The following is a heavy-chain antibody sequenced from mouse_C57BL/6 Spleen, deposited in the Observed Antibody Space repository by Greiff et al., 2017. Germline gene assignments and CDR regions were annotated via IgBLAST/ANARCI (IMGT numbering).Heavy chain of an antibody. CDR1: GYTFTDYT. J-gene: IGHJ2*01. Sequence: VQLQQSDAELVKPGASVKISCKASGYTFTDYTIHWMKQRPEQGLEWIGYIYPRDGSTKYNEKFKGKATLTADKSSSTAYMQLNSLTSEDSAVYFCARGIYARYYFDYWGQGTTLTVSS. V-gene: IGHV1-78*01. CDR2: IYPRDGST. D-gene: IGHD2-3*01. CDR3: ARGIYARYYFDY.